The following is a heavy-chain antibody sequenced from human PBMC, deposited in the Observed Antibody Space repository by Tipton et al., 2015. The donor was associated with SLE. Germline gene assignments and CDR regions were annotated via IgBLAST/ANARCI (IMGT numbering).Heavy chain of an antibody. Sequence: QSGAEVKKPGTSVKVSCKPSGYAFINYGIHWLRQAPGQRLEWMGWINADNGNTRYSQKFQGRVTITRDTSARTAYMEMSSLRSEDTAVYYCARQEWVTKPNCFDPWGQGILVTVSS. V-gene: IGHV1-3*01. CDR1: GYAFINYG. CDR3: ARQEWVTKPNCFDP. D-gene: IGHD3-3*01. CDR2: INADNGNT. J-gene: IGHJ5*02.